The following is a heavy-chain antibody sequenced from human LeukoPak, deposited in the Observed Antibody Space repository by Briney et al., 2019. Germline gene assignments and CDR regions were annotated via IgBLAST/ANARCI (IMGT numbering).Heavy chain of an antibody. CDR1: GGSVNSSIYY. CDR2: IYYSGST. V-gene: IGHV4-39*01. Sequence: SETLSLTCTVSGGSVNSSIYYWGWIRQPPGKGLEWIGSIYYSGSTSYNPSLKSRVTISVDTSKNQFSLKLTSVTAADTAVYYCASRNDILTGYVFDFWGQGTLVTVSS. D-gene: IGHD3-9*01. CDR3: ASRNDILTGYVFDF. J-gene: IGHJ4*02.